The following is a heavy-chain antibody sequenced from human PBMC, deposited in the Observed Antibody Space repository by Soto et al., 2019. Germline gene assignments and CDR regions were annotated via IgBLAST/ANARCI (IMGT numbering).Heavy chain of an antibody. D-gene: IGHD4-17*01. Sequence: EVQLLESGGGLVQPGGSLRLSCAASGFTFSSYAMSWVRQAPGKGLEWVSAISGSGGSTYYADSVKGRFTISRDNSKNTLYLQMNSLRAEDTAVYYCAKDQYGEYYYYYYCGMDVWGQGTTVTVSS. J-gene: IGHJ6*02. V-gene: IGHV3-23*01. CDR3: AKDQYGEYYYYYYCGMDV. CDR2: ISGSGGST. CDR1: GFTFSSYA.